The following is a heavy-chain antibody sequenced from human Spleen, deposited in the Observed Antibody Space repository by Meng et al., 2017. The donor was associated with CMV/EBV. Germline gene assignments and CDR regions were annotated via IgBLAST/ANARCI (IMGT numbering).Heavy chain of an antibody. D-gene: IGHD3-3*01. V-gene: IGHV4-34*01. Sequence: SETLSLTCAVYGGSFSGYYWSWIRQPPGKGLEWIGEINHSGSTNYNPSLKSRVTISVDTSKNQFSLKLSSVTAADTAVYYCARSLTYDFWNGFRYNWFDPWGQGTLVTVSS. CDR3: ARSLTYDFWNGFRYNWFDP. CDR2: INHSGST. CDR1: GGSFSGYY. J-gene: IGHJ5*02.